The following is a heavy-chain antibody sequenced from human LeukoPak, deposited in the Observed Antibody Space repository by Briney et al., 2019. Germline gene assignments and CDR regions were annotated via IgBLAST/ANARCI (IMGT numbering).Heavy chain of an antibody. D-gene: IGHD6-19*01. V-gene: IGHV3-11*06. CDR2: ISSGSDYI. J-gene: IGHJ4*02. CDR3: ARDRPEGRAVAAAFDY. Sequence: PGGSLRLSCAASGFTFSDYYMSWICQTPGKGLEWVSSISSGSDYIYIADSVKGRFSVSRDNAKNSLYMQMNSLRAEDTAVYYCARDRPEGRAVAAAFDYWGQGTLVTVSS. CDR1: GFTFSDYY.